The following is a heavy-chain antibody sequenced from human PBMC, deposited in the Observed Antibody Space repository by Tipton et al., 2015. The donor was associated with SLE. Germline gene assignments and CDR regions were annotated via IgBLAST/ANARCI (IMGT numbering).Heavy chain of an antibody. Sequence: TLSLTCTVSGGPISSGDYYWTWIRQPRGKDMEWIGFIDFRGGSDYNPSLKRRVSMSVDTSKNQFSLKMTSVTVADTAFYYCAREFVGPTFSVFDSWGRGTLVTVSS. CDR2: IDFRGGS. CDR1: GGPISSGDYY. J-gene: IGHJ5*01. V-gene: IGHV4-30-4*01. CDR3: AREFVGPTFSVFDS. D-gene: IGHD3-16*01.